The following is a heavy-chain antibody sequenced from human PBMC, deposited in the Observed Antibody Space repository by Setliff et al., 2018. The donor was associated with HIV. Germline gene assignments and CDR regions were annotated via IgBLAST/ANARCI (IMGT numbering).Heavy chain of an antibody. CDR2: IYPGDSDT. J-gene: IGHJ3*02. CDR3: ARDYFKEQWLVQAFDI. V-gene: IGHV5-51*01. Sequence: SRESLKISCKGSGYSFTSYWIGWVRQMPGKGLEWMGIIYPGDSDTRYSPSFQGQVTISADKSISTAYLQWSSLKASDTAMYYCARDYFKEQWLVQAFDIWGQGTMVTVSS. D-gene: IGHD6-19*01. CDR1: GYSFTSYW.